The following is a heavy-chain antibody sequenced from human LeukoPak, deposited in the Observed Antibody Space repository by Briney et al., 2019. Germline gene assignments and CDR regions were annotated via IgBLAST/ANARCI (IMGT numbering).Heavy chain of an antibody. V-gene: IGHV3-20*04. CDR2: INWNGGST. J-gene: IGHJ6*03. CDR1: GFTFDDYG. CDR3: ARGFGSSIPYSYYYYLDV. Sequence: GGSLRLSCAASGFTFDDYGMSWVRQAPGKGLEWVSGINWNGGSTGYADSVKGRFTISRDNAKNSLYLQMNSLRAEDDTTVYYCARGFGSSIPYSYYYYLDVWGKGTTVTVSS. D-gene: IGHD6-6*01.